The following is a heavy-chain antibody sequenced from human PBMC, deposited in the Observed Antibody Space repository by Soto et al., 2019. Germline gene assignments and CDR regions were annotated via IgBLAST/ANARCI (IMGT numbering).Heavy chain of an antibody. CDR3: XXXXXXXXXXXTYYYYYGMDV. Sequence: QVQLVESGGGVVQPGRSLRLSCAASGFTFSSYGMHWVRQAPGKGLEWVAVISYDGSNKYYADSVKGRFTISRDNSKNTLYLQMNSLXXXXXXXXXXXXXXXXXXXXXTYYYYYGMDVWGQGTTVTVSS. CDR2: ISYDGSNK. J-gene: IGHJ6*02. V-gene: IGHV3-30*03. CDR1: GFTFSSYG.